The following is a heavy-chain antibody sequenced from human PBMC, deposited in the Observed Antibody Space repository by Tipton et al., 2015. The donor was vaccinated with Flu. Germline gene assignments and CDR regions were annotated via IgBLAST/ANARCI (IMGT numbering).Heavy chain of an antibody. J-gene: IGHJ4*02. V-gene: IGHV4-39*01. Sequence: TLSLTCNVSGGSISSSSDYWGWIRQPPGKGLEWIGTIYSSGSTYYNPPLKSRLTMSVDTSKNQFSLKLSSVTAADTAVYYCARHTGDSVRGVIDYWGQGTLVTVSS. CDR2: IYSSGST. D-gene: IGHD3-10*02. CDR1: GGSISSSSDY. CDR3: ARHTGDSVRGVIDY.